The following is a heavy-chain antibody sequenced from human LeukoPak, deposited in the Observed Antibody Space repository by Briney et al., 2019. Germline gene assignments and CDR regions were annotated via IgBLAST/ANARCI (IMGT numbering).Heavy chain of an antibody. CDR1: GFAFSSYD. CDR3: ARGTNLYYYYYYMDV. J-gene: IGHJ6*03. V-gene: IGHV3-23*01. CDR2: ISGSGDRA. D-gene: IGHD2-8*01. Sequence: GGSLRLSCAASGFAFSSYDMSWVRQAPGKGLEWVSAISGSGDRAFYRDSVKGRFTISRDNSKNTLYLQMNSLRAEDTAVYYCARGTNLYYYYYYMDVWGKGTTVTVSS.